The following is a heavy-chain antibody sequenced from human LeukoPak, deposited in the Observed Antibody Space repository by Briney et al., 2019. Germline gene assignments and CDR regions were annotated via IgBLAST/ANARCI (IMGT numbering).Heavy chain of an antibody. CDR2: INPSGGST. J-gene: IGHJ4*02. D-gene: IGHD2-2*01. CDR3: ARSRTVPATPGY. V-gene: IGHV1-46*01. Sequence: GASVKVSCKASGYTFTSYYMHWVRQAPGQGLEWMGIINPSGGSTSYAQKFQGRVTMTRDMSTSTVYMELSSLRSEDTAVYYCARSRTVPATPGYWGQGTRVTVSS. CDR1: GYTFTSYY.